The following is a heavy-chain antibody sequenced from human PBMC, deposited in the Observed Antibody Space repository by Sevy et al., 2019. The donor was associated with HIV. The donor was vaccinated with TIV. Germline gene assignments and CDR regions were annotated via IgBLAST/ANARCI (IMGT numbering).Heavy chain of an antibody. V-gene: IGHV1-2*02. CDR3: AREEPSRYCSGGSCHAIDY. J-gene: IGHJ4*02. D-gene: IGHD2-15*01. CDR1: GYTFTGYY. CDR2: INPNSGGT. Sequence: ASVKVSCKASGYTFTGYYMHWVRQAPGQGLEWMGWINPNSGGTNYAQKFQGRVTMTRDTSISTAYMELSRLRSDDTAVYYCAREEPSRYCSGGSCHAIDYWGQGTLVTVSS.